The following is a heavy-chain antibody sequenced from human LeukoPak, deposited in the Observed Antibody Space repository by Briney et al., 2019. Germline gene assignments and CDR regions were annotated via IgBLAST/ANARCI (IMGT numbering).Heavy chain of an antibody. CDR2: TIPILGIA. Sequence: ASVKVSCMAPGDTFGSYAISWVRQAHGQGLEWMGRTIPILGIAKYAQKFQGRLTITADTSTSTAYMELTNLRSDDTAVYYCASQFLLPFDYWGRGTLVTVSS. V-gene: IGHV1-69*04. CDR3: ASQFLLPFDY. J-gene: IGHJ4*02. D-gene: IGHD3-22*01. CDR1: GDTFGSYA.